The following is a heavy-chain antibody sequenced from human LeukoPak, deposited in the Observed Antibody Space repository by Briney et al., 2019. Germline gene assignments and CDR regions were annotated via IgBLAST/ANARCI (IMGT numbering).Heavy chain of an antibody. CDR3: AKDDYYDTSGYRD. CDR1: GFTFSSYS. CDR2: ISISGSTI. J-gene: IGHJ4*02. Sequence: GGSLRLSCAASGFTFSSYSMKWVRQAPGKGLEWVSYISISGSTIHYADSVKGRFTISRDNSKNTLYLQMNSLRAEDTAVYYCAKDDYYDTSGYRDWGQGTLVTVSS. D-gene: IGHD3-22*01. V-gene: IGHV3-48*01.